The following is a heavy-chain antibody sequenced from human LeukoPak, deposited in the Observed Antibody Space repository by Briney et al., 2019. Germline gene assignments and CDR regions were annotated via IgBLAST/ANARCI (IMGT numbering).Heavy chain of an antibody. CDR2: ISSGGSTI. V-gene: IGHV3-11*01. CDR3: ARARGSTAMPRGNYYYGMDV. CDR1: GFTFSDYY. J-gene: IGHJ6*02. Sequence: GGSLRLSCAASGFTFSDYYMSWIRQAPGKGLEWVSYISSGGSTIYYADSVKGRFTISRDNAKNSLYLQMNSLRAEDTAVYYCARARGSTAMPRGNYYYGMDVWGQGTTVTVSS. D-gene: IGHD5-18*01.